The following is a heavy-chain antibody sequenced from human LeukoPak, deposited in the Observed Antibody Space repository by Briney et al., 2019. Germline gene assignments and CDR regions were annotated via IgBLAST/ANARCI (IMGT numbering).Heavy chain of an antibody. CDR3: ARGGARYSSSSSSDY. CDR1: GFTFSSYW. Sequence: GGSLRLSCAASGFTFSSYWMHWVRQAPGKGLVWVSRINTDGSSTSYADSVKGRFTISRDNAKNTLYLQMNSLRAEDTAVYYCARGGARYSSSSSSDYGGQGPLVTVSS. V-gene: IGHV3-74*01. D-gene: IGHD6-6*01. J-gene: IGHJ4*02. CDR2: INTDGSST.